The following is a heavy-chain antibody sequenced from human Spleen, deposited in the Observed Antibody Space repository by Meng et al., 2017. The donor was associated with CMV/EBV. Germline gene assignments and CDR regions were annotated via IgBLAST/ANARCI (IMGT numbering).Heavy chain of an antibody. V-gene: IGHV1-2*02. CDR3: ARSYDFWSGYYPSDYGMDV. Sequence: ASVKVSCKASGYTFIGYYIHWVRQAPGQGLEWMGWINPNSGGTKYAQKFQGRVTMTRDTSISTACLELSRLRSDDSAVYYCARSYDFWSGYYPSDYGMDVWGQGTTVTVSS. CDR1: GYTFIGYY. D-gene: IGHD3-3*01. CDR2: INPNSGGT. J-gene: IGHJ6*02.